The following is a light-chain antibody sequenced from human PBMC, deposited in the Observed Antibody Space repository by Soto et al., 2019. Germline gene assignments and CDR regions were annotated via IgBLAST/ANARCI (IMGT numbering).Light chain of an antibody. CDR3: QQYKDYWT. V-gene: IGKV1-5*03. Sequence: DVQMTQSPTTLSASVGDRVTITCRASQNINGWLAWYQRKPGKAPKLLIHKTSNLESGVPLRFSGSRSGTEFTLTISSLQPDDFATYYCQQYKDYWTFGQETTVEIK. CDR1: QNINGW. CDR2: KTS. J-gene: IGKJ1*01.